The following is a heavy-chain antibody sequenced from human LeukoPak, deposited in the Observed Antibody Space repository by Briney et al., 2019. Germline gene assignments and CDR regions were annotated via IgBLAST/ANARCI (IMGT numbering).Heavy chain of an antibody. CDR1: GGSISSYY. D-gene: IGHD6-13*01. CDR2: IYYSGST. V-gene: IGHV4-59*01. Sequence: SETLSLTCTVSGGSISSYYWSWIRQPPGKGLEWIGYIYYSGSTNYNPSLKSRVTISADTSKNQFSLKLSSVTAADTAVYYCARDAGGGSWYGFDPWGQGTLVTVSS. CDR3: ARDAGGGSWYGFDP. J-gene: IGHJ5*02.